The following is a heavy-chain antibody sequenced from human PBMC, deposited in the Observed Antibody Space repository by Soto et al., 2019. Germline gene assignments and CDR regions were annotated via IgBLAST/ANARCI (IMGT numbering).Heavy chain of an antibody. D-gene: IGHD2-15*01. CDR1: GGSFSGYY. J-gene: IGHJ5*02. Sequence: SETLSLTCAVYGGSFSGYYWSWIRQPPGKGLEWIGEINHSGSTNYNPSLKSRVTISVDTSKNQFSLKLSSVTAADTAVYYCARYLVAATNLPTNWFDPWGQGTLVTVSS. V-gene: IGHV4-34*01. CDR2: INHSGST. CDR3: ARYLVAATNLPTNWFDP.